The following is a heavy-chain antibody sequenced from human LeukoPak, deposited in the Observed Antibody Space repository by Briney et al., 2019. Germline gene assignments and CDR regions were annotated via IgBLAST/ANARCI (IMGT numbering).Heavy chain of an antibody. J-gene: IGHJ4*02. D-gene: IGHD2-15*01. CDR3: ARGTGSCSGGSCYSGFFYYFDY. CDR2: IKKDGSEK. Sequence: GGSLRLSCAASGFTFSSHRMSWVRQAPGKGLEWVANIKKDGSEKYYVDSVKGRFTISRDNAKTSLYLQMNSLRAEDTAVYYCARGTGSCSGGSCYSGFFYYFDYWGQGTLVTVSS. CDR1: GFTFSSHR. V-gene: IGHV3-7*01.